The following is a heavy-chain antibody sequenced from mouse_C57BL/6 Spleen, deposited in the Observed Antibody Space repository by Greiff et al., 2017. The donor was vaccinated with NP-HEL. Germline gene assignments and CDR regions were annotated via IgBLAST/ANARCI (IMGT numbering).Heavy chain of an antibody. D-gene: IGHD2-4*01. CDR1: GYTFTDHT. J-gene: IGHJ3*01. CDR2: IYPRDGST. CDR3: ARRGYEYDGAWFAY. V-gene: IGHV1-78*01. Sequence: VQLQQSDAELVKPGASVKISCKVSGYTFTDHTIHWMKQRPEQGLEWIGYIYPRDGSTKYNEKFKGKATLTADKSASTAYMQLNSLTSEDSAVYFYARRGYEYDGAWFAYWGQGTLVTVSA.